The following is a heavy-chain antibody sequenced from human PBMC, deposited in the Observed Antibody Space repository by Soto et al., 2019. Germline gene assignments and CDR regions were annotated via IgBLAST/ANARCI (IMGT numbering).Heavy chain of an antibody. Sequence: AGGSLRLSCAASGFTFSDYYMTWIRQAPGKGLEWVAYISSSGPGIYYPDSVKGRFTISRDNAKNSLYLQVSSLRAEDTAVYYCARAYSDAFDIWGQGTMVTVSS. CDR1: GFTFSDYY. V-gene: IGHV3-11*01. J-gene: IGHJ3*02. CDR3: ARAYSDAFDI. CDR2: ISSSGPGI. D-gene: IGHD2-15*01.